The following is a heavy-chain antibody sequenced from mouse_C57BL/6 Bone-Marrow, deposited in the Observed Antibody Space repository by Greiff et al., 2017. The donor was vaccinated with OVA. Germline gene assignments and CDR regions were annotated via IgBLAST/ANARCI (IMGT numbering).Heavy chain of an antibody. J-gene: IGHJ1*03. CDR3: ARQYYGSSSLHWYFDV. V-gene: IGHV5-12*01. D-gene: IGHD1-1*01. Sequence: EVKLVESGGGLVQPGGSLKLSCAASGFTFSDYYMYWVRQTPEKRLEWVAYISNGGGSTYYPDTVKGRFTISRDNAKNTLYLQMSRLKSEDTAMYYCARQYYGSSSLHWYFDVWGTGTTVTVSS. CDR2: ISNGGGST. CDR1: GFTFSDYY.